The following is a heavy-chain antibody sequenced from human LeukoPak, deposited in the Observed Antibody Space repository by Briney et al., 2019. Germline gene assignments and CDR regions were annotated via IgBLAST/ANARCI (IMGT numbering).Heavy chain of an antibody. J-gene: IGHJ4*02. CDR2: IYYSGST. CDR1: GGSISSSSYY. V-gene: IGHV4-39*01. D-gene: IGHD3-22*01. CDR3: ARTQYYYNPSSKKLPGYFDY. Sequence: SETLSLTCTVSGGSISSSSYYWGWIRQPPGKGLEWIGSIYYSGSTYYNPSLKSRVTISVDTSKNQFSLKLSSVTAADTAVYYCARTQYYYNPSSKKLPGYFDYWGQGTLVTVSS.